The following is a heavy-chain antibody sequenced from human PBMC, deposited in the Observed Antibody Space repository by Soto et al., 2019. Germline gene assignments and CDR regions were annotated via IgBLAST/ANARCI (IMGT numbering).Heavy chain of an antibody. CDR1: GYTFTGYY. CDR3: AKYSPEHTVYYYYGMDV. Sequence: GASVKVSCKASGYTFTGYYMHWVRQAPGQGLEWMGWINPNSGGTNYAQKFQGRVTMTRDTSTSTAYMELSRLRSDDTAVYYCAKYSPEHTVYYYYGMDVWGQGTTVTVSS. D-gene: IGHD5-12*01. V-gene: IGHV1-2*02. CDR2: INPNSGGT. J-gene: IGHJ6*02.